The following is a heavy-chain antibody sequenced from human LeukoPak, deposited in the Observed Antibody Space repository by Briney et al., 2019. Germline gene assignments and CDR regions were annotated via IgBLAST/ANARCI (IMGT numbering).Heavy chain of an antibody. Sequence: GGSLRLSCAASGFTFTKYAMSWVRPAPGKGLEWVSAISGDGGSAYYGDSVKGRFTISRDNSKNTLWLQMNSLRADDTAVYYCAKDYNNYFDPWGQGTLVTVSS. V-gene: IGHV3-23*01. CDR2: ISGDGGSA. CDR1: GFTFTKYA. J-gene: IGHJ5*02. CDR3: AKDYNNYFDP.